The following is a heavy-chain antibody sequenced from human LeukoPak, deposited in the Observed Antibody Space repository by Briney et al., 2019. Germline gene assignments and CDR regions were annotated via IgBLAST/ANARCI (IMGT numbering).Heavy chain of an antibody. CDR2: IDTDGSST. V-gene: IGHV3-74*01. D-gene: IGHD5-12*01. J-gene: IGHJ4*02. Sequence: PGGSLRLSCAASGFTFSSYWMHWVRRAPGKGLVGVSRIDTDGSSTIYADSVKGRFTISRDNAKNTLYLQMNSLRAEDTAVYYCTRGYVGIDYWGQGTLVTVSS. CDR1: GFTFSSYW. CDR3: TRGYVGIDY.